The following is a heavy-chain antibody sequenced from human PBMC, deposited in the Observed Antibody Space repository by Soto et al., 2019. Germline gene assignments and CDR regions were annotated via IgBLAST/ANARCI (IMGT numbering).Heavy chain of an antibody. CDR3: ARSMAVAGTPEFDY. D-gene: IGHD6-19*01. CDR2: ISYDGSNK. CDR1: GFTFSSYT. Sequence: QVQLVESGGGVVQPGRSLRLSCAASGFTFSSYTMHWVRQAPGKGLEWVAVISYDGSNKYYADSVKGRFTISRDNSKNTLYLQMNSLRAEDTAVYYCARSMAVAGTPEFDYWGQGTLVTVSS. V-gene: IGHV3-30-3*01. J-gene: IGHJ4*02.